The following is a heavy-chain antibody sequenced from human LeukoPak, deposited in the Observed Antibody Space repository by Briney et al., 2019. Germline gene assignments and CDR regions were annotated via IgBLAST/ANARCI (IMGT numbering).Heavy chain of an antibody. CDR3: ARVGSGTDY. CDR2: IYYSGST. J-gene: IGHJ4*02. CDR1: GGSLSSYY. Sequence: SETLSLTCTVSGGSLSSYYWSWIRQPPGKGLEWIGYIYYSGSTNYNPSLKSRVTISVDTSKNQFSLKLSSVTAADTAVYYCARVGSGTDYWGQGTLVTVSS. V-gene: IGHV4-59*01. D-gene: IGHD2-15*01.